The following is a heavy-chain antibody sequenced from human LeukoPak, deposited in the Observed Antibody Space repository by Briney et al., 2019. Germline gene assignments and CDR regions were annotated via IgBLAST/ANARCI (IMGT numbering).Heavy chain of an antibody. J-gene: IGHJ4*02. CDR1: GFTFEDYA. Sequence: GGSLRLSCAASGFTFEDYAMHWVRQAPGRGVEWVSGISWNSGSIGYAGSVKGRVTISGDNAKNSLYLQMNRLRAEDMALYECAKEKTAGWGLDYWGQGTLVTVSS. D-gene: IGHD2-21*02. CDR3: AKEKTAGWGLDY. V-gene: IGHV3-9*03. CDR2: ISWNSGSI.